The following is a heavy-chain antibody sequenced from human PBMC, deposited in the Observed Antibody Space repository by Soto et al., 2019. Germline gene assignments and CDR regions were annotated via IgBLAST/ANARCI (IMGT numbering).Heavy chain of an antibody. Sequence: QVQLVQSGAEVKKPGSSVKVSCKASGGTFSSYTNSWVRQAPGQGLEWMGRIIPILGIANYAQKFQGRVTITADKSTSTAYMELSSLRSEDTAVYYCARDRADIVVVPAAMRDAFDIWGQGTMVTVSS. CDR2: IIPILGIA. D-gene: IGHD2-2*01. CDR1: GGTFSSYT. CDR3: ARDRADIVVVPAAMRDAFDI. J-gene: IGHJ3*02. V-gene: IGHV1-69*08.